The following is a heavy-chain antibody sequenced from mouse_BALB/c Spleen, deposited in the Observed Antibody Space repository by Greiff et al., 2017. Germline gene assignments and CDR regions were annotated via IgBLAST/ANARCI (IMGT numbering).Heavy chain of an antibody. J-gene: IGHJ4*01. CDR1: GFTFSSYT. V-gene: IGHV5-12-2*01. CDR3: ARQYGNYDAMDY. Sequence: EVKVVESGGGLVQPGGSLKLSCAASGFTFSSYTMSWVRQTPEKRLEWVAYISNGGGSTYYPDTVKGRFTISRDNAKNTLYLQMSSLKSEDTAMYYCARQYGNYDAMDYWGQGTSVTVSS. CDR2: ISNGGGST. D-gene: IGHD2-1*01.